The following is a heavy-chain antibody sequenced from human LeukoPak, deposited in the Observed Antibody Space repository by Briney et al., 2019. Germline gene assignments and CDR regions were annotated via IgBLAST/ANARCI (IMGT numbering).Heavy chain of an antibody. J-gene: IGHJ4*02. D-gene: IGHD2/OR15-2a*01. V-gene: IGHV4-59*02. CDR2: LAYTGKT. Sequence: SQTLSLTCNVSGVSVSTSHWNWIRQRPGKGLEWIGCLAYTGKTDYNPSLKSRVSISLGWSNNHFSRKLTSVTAADTAVYYCSEGYFEPFDHWGQGILVTVSS. CDR3: SEGYFEPFDH. CDR1: GVSVSTSH.